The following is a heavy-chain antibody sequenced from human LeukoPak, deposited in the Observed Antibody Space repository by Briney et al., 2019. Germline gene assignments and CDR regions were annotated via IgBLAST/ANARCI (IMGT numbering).Heavy chain of an antibody. CDR1: GGSFSGYY. D-gene: IGHD3-16*02. J-gene: IGHJ4*02. V-gene: IGHV4-34*01. CDR3: ARDAETWYDYVWGSYRLPFK. Sequence: SETLSLTCAVYGGSFSGYYWSWIRQPPGKGLEWIGEINHSGSTNYNPSLKSRVTISVDKSKNQFSLKLSSVTAADTAVYYCARDAETWYDYVWGSYRLPFKWGQGTLVTVSS. CDR2: INHSGST.